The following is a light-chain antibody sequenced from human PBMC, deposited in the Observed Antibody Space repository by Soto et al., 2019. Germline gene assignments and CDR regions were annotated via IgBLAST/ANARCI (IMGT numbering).Light chain of an antibody. J-gene: IGKJ1*01. CDR2: GAS. Sequence: EVVLTQSPGTQSLSPGERATLSCRASQSVSSTYLAWYQRRPGQAPRLLIYGASSRATGIPDRFSGSGSETDFTLTISRLEPDDFAVYYCQEYGSSRTFGPGTKVEIK. CDR1: QSVSSTY. CDR3: QEYGSSRT. V-gene: IGKV3-20*01.